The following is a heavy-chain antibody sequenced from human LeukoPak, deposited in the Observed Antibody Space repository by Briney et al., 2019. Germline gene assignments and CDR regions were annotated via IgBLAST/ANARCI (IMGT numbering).Heavy chain of an antibody. CDR3: ASVPITMVRGLDY. CDR2: ISGSGGST. CDR1: GFTFSSYG. D-gene: IGHD3-10*01. Sequence: GGSLRLSCAASGFTFSSYGMSWVRQAPGKGLEWVSAISGSGGSTYYADSVKGRFTISRDNAKNSLYLQMNSLRAEDTAVYYCASVPITMVRGLDYWGQGTLVTVSS. V-gene: IGHV3-23*01. J-gene: IGHJ4*02.